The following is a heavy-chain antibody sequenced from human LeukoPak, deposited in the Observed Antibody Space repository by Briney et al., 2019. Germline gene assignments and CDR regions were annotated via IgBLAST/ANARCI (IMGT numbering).Heavy chain of an antibody. D-gene: IGHD3-16*01. J-gene: IGHJ4*02. CDR3: VREDYGPDY. Sequence: GGSLRLSCAASGFIFSKYLMSWVRQAPGKGLEWVANIKQDGSEKYYVDSVKGRFTISRDNAKNSLYLQMNSLRGEDTAVYYCVREDYGPDYWGQGTLVTVSS. V-gene: IGHV3-7*01. CDR1: GFIFSKYL. CDR2: IKQDGSEK.